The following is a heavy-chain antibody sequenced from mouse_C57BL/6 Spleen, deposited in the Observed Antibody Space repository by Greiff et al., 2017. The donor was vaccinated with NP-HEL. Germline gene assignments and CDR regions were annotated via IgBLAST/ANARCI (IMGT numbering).Heavy chain of an antibody. CDR3: AREGGYYAGRGYAMDY. D-gene: IGHD1-1*01. CDR1: GYTFTSYW. Sequence: QVQLQQPGAELVMPGASVKLSCKASGYTFTSYWMHWVKQRPGQGLEWIGEIDPSDSYTNYNQKFKGKSTLTVDQSSNTAYMQLSSLTSEDSAVYYCAREGGYYAGRGYAMDYWGQGTSVTVSS. V-gene: IGHV1-69*01. J-gene: IGHJ4*01. CDR2: IDPSDSYT.